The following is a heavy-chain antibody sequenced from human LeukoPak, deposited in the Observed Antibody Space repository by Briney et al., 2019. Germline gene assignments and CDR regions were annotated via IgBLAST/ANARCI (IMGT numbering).Heavy chain of an antibody. CDR2: TYYRSKWST. J-gene: IGHJ4*02. D-gene: IGHD1-1*01. CDR1: GDSVSSNSAA. CDR3: ARSTGPIDY. Sequence: SQTLSLTCAISGDSVSSNSAAWNWIRQSPSRGLEWLGRTYYRSKWSTYYAVSVKSRISINRDTSKNQISLQLSSATPEDTAVYYCARSTGPIDYWGQGTLVTVSS. V-gene: IGHV6-1*01.